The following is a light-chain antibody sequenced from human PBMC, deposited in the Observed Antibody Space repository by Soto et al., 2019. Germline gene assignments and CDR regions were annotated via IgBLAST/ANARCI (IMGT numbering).Light chain of an antibody. V-gene: IGLV2-8*01. CDR2: EVS. Sequence: QSVLTQPPSASGSPGQSVTISCTGTSSDVGGYNYVSWYQQYPGKAPKLMIYEVSKRPSGVPDRFSGSKSGNTASLTVSGIQAEDEADYYCSSYAGSKNFYVFGTGTKVTVL. J-gene: IGLJ1*01. CDR1: SSDVGGYNY. CDR3: SSYAGSKNFYV.